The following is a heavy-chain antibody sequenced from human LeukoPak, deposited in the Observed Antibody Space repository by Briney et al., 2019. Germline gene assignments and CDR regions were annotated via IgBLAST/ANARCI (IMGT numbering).Heavy chain of an antibody. Sequence: PSETLSLTCAVSGVSISSHCWGWIRQPPGKGLEWIASICYTGSTEYSPSLKSRVTMSVDTSKNQFSLRLSSVTAADTAVYYCARGGLENGYHSNDGFDIWGQGTMVTVSS. D-gene: IGHD3-22*01. CDR2: ICYTGST. CDR3: ARGGLENGYHSNDGFDI. J-gene: IGHJ3*02. CDR1: GVSISSHC. V-gene: IGHV4-59*11.